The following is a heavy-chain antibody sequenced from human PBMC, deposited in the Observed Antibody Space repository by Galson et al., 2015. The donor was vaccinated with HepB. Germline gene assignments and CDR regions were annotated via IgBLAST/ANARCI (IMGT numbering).Heavy chain of an antibody. J-gene: IGHJ4*02. CDR1: GFTFSSYG. V-gene: IGHV3-30*18. D-gene: IGHD6-19*01. CDR3: AKSRGVAGTLGYFDY. CDR2: ISYDGSNK. Sequence: SLRLSCAASGFTFSSYGMHWVRQAPGKGLEWVAVISYDGSNKYYADSVKGRFTISRDNSKNTLYLQMNSLRAEDTAVYYCAKSRGVAGTLGYFDYWGQGTLVTVSS.